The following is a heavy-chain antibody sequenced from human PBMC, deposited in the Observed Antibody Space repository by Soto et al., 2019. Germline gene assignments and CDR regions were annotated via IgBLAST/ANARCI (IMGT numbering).Heavy chain of an antibody. CDR1: GFTFSICS. J-gene: IGHJ4*02. CDR2: ILGGSDFI. D-gene: IGHD5-12*01. V-gene: IGHV3-23*01. CDR3: AKKVPGSNPLDS. Sequence: GGSLRLSCAGSGFTFSICSIKWVRQAPGKGLEWVSCILGGSDFIYYADSVRGRFTISRDNSKNTLYLQMNSLRVEDTAVYYCAKKVPGSNPLDSWGQGTLVTVSS.